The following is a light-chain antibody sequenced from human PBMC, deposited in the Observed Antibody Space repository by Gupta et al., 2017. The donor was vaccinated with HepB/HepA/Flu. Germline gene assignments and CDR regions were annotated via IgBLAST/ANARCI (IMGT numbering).Light chain of an antibody. CDR1: QDISNY. Sequence: DIPMTQSPSSLSASVGDRVTITCQASQDISNYLNWDQQKPRKGHKLLIYDASKLETGVPSRVRVSGCGTDLTFTISSLQPEDIATDDCQQYDNRTPLWRFGQGTKLEIK. CDR3: QQYDNRTPLWR. V-gene: IGKV1-33*01. J-gene: IGKJ1*01. CDR2: DAS.